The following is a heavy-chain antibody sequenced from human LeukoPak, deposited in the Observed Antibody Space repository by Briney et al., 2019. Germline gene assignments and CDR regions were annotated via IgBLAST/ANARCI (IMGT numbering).Heavy chain of an antibody. CDR3: AKGVVGATSGWFDT. CDR2: LSSSSSHI. J-gene: IGHJ5*02. CDR1: GFTFSRYR. Sequence: GGSVRLSCSASGFTFSRYRMKWLPQAPGKGLVGVSSLSSSSSHIYYAASVEGPFPISRDTSKNTLYLQMNSLRAEDPAGYYCAKGVVGATSGWFDTWGEESLVTVSS. D-gene: IGHD1-26*01. V-gene: IGHV3-21*01.